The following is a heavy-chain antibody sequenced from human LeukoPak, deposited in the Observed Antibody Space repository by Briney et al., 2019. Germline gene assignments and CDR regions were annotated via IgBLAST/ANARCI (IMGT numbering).Heavy chain of an antibody. V-gene: IGHV4-39*01. CDR3: ARGGHLKRVYYDFWSGYYPIHYFDY. Sequence: TETLSLTCTVSGGSISSSSYYWGWIRQPPGKGLEWIVSIYYSGSTYYNPSLKSRVTISVDTSKNQFSLKLSCVTAADTAVYYCARGGHLKRVYYDFWSGYYPIHYFDYWGQGTLVTVSS. CDR1: GGSISSSSYY. CDR2: IYYSGST. D-gene: IGHD3-3*01. J-gene: IGHJ4*02.